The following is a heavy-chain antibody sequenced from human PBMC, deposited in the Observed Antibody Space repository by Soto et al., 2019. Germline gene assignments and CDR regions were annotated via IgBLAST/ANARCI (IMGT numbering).Heavy chain of an antibody. CDR3: AKFSGVGGWYSGWFDP. V-gene: IGHV3-23*01. J-gene: IGHJ5*02. D-gene: IGHD6-19*01. CDR2: VSGSGTST. Sequence: QTGGSLRLSCAASGFTFNTYAMAWVRQAPGKGLNCVSAVSGSGTSTYSADSVKGRFTISRDNSKNTLYLQMNSLRIEDTAVYYCAKFSGVGGWYSGWFDPWGQGILVTVSS. CDR1: GFTFNTYA.